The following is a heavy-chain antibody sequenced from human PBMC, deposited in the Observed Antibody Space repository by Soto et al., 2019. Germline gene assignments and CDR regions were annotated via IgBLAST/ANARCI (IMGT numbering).Heavy chain of an antibody. D-gene: IGHD5-18*01. CDR2: IFYSGST. CDR1: GGSISYYY. V-gene: IGHV4-59*01. J-gene: IGHJ5*02. CDR3: AKDSGYNYGYFRWFDP. Sequence: PSETLSLTFTVSGGSISYYYWSWFRQPPGRGLEWIGHIFYSGSTNYNPALKSRVTISVDTSKSQFSLKLSSVTAADTAVYYCAKDSGYNYGYFRWFDPWGQGTLVTVS.